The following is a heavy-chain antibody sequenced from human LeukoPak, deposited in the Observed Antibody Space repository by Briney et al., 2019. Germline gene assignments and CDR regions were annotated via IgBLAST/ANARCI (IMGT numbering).Heavy chain of an antibody. Sequence: ASVKVSCKASGYTLTSYYMHWVRQAPGQGLEWMGIINPSGGSTSYAQKFQGRVTMTRDTSTSTVYMELSSLRSEDTAVYYCAREGATYYDILTGYYDYWGQGTLVTVSS. CDR3: AREGATYYDILTGYYDY. CDR2: INPSGGST. D-gene: IGHD3-9*01. J-gene: IGHJ4*02. CDR1: GYTLTSYY. V-gene: IGHV1-46*01.